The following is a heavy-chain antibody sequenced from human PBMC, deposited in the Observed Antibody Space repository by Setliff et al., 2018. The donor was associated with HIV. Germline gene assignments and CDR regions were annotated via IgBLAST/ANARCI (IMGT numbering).Heavy chain of an antibody. J-gene: IGHJ4*02. Sequence: SETLSLTCTVSGGSISSGGYYWSWIRQHPGKGLVWIGYIYHSGITYYNPSLKSRVTISLDTSKNQFSLKLSSVTAADTAVYYCARGIAAAEGYFDYWGQGTLVTSPQ. D-gene: IGHD6-13*01. CDR1: GGSISSGGYY. CDR2: IYHSGIT. CDR3: ARGIAAAEGYFDY. V-gene: IGHV4-31*03.